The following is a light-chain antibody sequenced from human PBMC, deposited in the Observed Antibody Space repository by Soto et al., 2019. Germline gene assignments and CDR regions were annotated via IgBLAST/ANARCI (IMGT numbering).Light chain of an antibody. Sequence: SYELTQPPSVSVSPGQTASITCSGNKLESKYVSWYQQKPGQSPVLVIYQDNKRPSGIPERFSGSNSGNTATLTISGTQAMDEADYYCQAWDTSTHVVFGGGTKLTVL. CDR1: KLESKY. V-gene: IGLV3-1*01. CDR2: QDN. J-gene: IGLJ2*01. CDR3: QAWDTSTHVV.